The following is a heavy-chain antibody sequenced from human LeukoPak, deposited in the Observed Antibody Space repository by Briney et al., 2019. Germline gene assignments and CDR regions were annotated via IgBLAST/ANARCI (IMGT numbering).Heavy chain of an antibody. J-gene: IGHJ4*02. CDR2: IRYDGSNK. D-gene: IGHD3-22*01. CDR1: AFTFSNYG. V-gene: IGHV3-30*02. CDR3: ARVGYYDSSGPIIDY. Sequence: GGSLRLSCAASAFTFSNYGMHWVRQAPGKGPEWLIFIRYDGSNKYYADSVKGRFTISRDNAKNSLYLQMNSLRAEDTAVYYCARVGYYDSSGPIIDYWGQGTLVTVSS.